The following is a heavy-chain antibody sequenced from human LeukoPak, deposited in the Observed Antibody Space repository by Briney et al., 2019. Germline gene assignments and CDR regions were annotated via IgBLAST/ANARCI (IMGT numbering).Heavy chain of an antibody. CDR1: GFTFSSYA. CDR3: VKGIEYSSSCLGY. Sequence: GGSLRLSCAASGFTFSSYAMSWVRQAPGKGLEWVSAISGSGGSTYYADSVKGRFTISRDNSKNTLYLQMNSLRAEDTAVYYCVKGIEYSSSCLGYWGQGTLVTVSS. CDR2: ISGSGGST. J-gene: IGHJ4*02. V-gene: IGHV3-23*01. D-gene: IGHD6-6*01.